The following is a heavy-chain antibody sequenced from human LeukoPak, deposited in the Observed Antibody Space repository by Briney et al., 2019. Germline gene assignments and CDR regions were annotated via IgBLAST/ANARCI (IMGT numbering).Heavy chain of an antibody. CDR3: ARDIVVVPAAEDYFDY. D-gene: IGHD2-2*01. Sequence: GGSLRLSCAASGFTVSSNYMAWVRQAPGKGLEWVTVIYGGGGTYYADSVKGRFTISRDNSQNTLYLQMNSLRAEDTAVYYCARDIVVVPAAEDYFDYWGQGTLVTVSS. V-gene: IGHV3-53*01. J-gene: IGHJ4*02. CDR2: IYGGGGT. CDR1: GFTVSSNY.